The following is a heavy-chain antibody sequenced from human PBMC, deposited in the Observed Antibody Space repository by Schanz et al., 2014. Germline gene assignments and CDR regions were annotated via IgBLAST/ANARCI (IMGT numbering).Heavy chain of an antibody. Sequence: AQLLESGGGLVQPGGSLRLSCATSGFSFSSYAINWVRQAPGKGLEWVALVSSDGNNDYYTDSVKGRFTISRDNAKNSLFLQMNSLRAEDTAVYYCLAPDYGMDVWGQGTTVTVSS. CDR3: LAPDYGMDV. J-gene: IGHJ6*02. V-gene: IGHV3-30*03. CDR1: GFSFSSYA. CDR2: VSSDGNND.